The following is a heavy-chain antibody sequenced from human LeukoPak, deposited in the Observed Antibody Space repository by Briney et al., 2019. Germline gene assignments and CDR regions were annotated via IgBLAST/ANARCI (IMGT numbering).Heavy chain of an antibody. CDR3: ARVPQGSSWPYYFDY. D-gene: IGHD6-13*01. Sequence: GPSLKLSGTPSGCTFSTYGISCGRQAPRPRRGWAGRSVPILGTANYAQNFQGRVTITADRSTTTAYMELSSLRSEDTAVYYCARVPQGSSWPYYFDYWGQGTLVTVSS. CDR2: SVPILGTA. V-gene: IGHV1-69*04. J-gene: IGHJ4*02. CDR1: GCTFSTYG.